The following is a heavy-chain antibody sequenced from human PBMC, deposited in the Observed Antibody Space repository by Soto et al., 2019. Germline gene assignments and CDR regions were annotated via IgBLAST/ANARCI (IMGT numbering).Heavy chain of an antibody. J-gene: IGHJ5*02. Sequence: QVQLQESGPGLVKPSGTLSLTCAISGGSISSNEWWSWVRQPPGKGLEWIGEIYDTVTTNYNPSHKSRVTISIDKSKTQFSLKLTTLTAADTAVYYGARAVPFCLGPWGQGTLVTVSS. CDR1: GGSISSNEW. V-gene: IGHV4-4*02. D-gene: IGHD3-16*01. CDR3: ARAVPFCLGP. CDR2: IYDTVTT.